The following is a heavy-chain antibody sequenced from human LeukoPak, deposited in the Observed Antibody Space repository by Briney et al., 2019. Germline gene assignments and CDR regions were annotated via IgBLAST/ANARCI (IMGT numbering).Heavy chain of an antibody. CDR2: INHSGST. D-gene: IGHD3-10*01. Sequence: PSETLSLTCAVYGGSFSGYYWSWIRQPPGKGLEWIGEINHSGSTNYNPSLKSRVTISVDTSKNQFSLKLSSVTAAGTAVYYCARGGYYGSGSTDYWGQGTLVTVSS. V-gene: IGHV4-34*01. CDR3: ARGGYYGSGSTDY. J-gene: IGHJ4*02. CDR1: GGSFSGYY.